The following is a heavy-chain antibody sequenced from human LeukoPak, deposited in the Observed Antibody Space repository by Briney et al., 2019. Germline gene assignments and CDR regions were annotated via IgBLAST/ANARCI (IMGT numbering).Heavy chain of an antibody. Sequence: PGGSLRLSCAASGFTFSSYAMHWVRRAPGKGLEWVAVISYDGSNKYYADSVKGRFTISRDNSKNTLYLQMNSLRAEDTAVYYCARDYRDPEYYYDSSGYQFYFDYWGQGTLVTVSS. V-gene: IGHV3-30*04. CDR3: ARDYRDPEYYYDSSGYQFYFDY. CDR1: GFTFSSYA. J-gene: IGHJ4*02. CDR2: ISYDGSNK. D-gene: IGHD3-22*01.